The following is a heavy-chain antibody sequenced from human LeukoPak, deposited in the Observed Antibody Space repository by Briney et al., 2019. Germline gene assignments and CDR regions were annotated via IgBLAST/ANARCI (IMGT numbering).Heavy chain of an antibody. V-gene: IGHV3-23*01. CDR1: GSAFNNYA. J-gene: IGHJ3*01. D-gene: IGHD6-19*01. CDR2: ISGSGANT. CDR3: TKVMYSSGWSDAFDV. Sequence: GGSLRLSCTASGSAFNNYALSWVRQAPGTGLEWVSAISGSGANTYYADSVKGRFTISKDNSNNTLYLQINSLRAEDTALYYCTKVMYSSGWSDAFDVWGQGTKVTVSS.